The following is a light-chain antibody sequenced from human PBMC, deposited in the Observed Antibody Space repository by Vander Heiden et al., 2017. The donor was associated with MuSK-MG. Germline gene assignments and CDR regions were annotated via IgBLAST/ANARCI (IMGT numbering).Light chain of an antibody. CDR2: AAS. CDR1: QGISNS. CDR3: QQYESNPPIT. J-gene: IGKJ4*01. V-gene: IGKV1-NL1*01. Sequence: DIQMTQSPSSLSASVGDRVTITCRASQGISNSLAWYQQKPGKAPKLLLYAASRWESGDPSRFSGSGYGKDYTLTISSRQPEDFASYYCQQYESNPPITFGGGTKVEIK.